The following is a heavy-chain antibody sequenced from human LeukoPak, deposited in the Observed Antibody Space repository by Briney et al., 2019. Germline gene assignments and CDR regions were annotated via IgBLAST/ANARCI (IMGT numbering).Heavy chain of an antibody. CDR1: GYTFTIYY. Sequence: ASVTVSFTSSGYTFTIYYMHLVRHAPGQGLEWMGIINPSGGSTSYAQKFQGRVTMTRDTSTSTVYMELSSLRSEDTAVYYCARAGDYGGKPDAFDIWGQGTMVTVSS. CDR3: ARAGDYGGKPDAFDI. CDR2: INPSGGST. D-gene: IGHD4-23*01. V-gene: IGHV1-46*01. J-gene: IGHJ3*02.